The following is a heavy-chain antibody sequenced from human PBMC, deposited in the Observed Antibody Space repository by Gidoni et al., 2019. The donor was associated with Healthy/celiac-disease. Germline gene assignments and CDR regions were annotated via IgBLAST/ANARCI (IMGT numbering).Heavy chain of an antibody. V-gene: IGHV3-15*01. D-gene: IGHD4-17*01. CDR1: GFTCSNAG. J-gene: IGHJ5*02. Sequence: EVQLVESGGGLVKPGGSRRRSCAASGFTCSNAGMSWVRQAPGKGLEWVGRIKGKTDGGTTDYAAPVKGRFTISRDDSKNTLYLQMNSLKTEDTAVYYCTTDPMNYAEMSLSVDPWGQGTLVTVSS. CDR2: IKGKTDGGTT. CDR3: TTDPMNYAEMSLSVDP.